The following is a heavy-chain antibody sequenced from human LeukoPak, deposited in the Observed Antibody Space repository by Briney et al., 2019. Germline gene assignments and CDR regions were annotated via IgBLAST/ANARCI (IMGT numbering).Heavy chain of an antibody. CDR2: ISGSGGST. J-gene: IGHJ3*02. Sequence: AGGSLRLSCAASGFTFSSYAMSWVRQAPGKGLEWVSAISGSGGSTYYAESVKGRFTISRDNSKNTLYLQMNSLRAEDTAVYYCAKGYLLLRFLEWLTQYDAFDIWGQGTMVTVSS. CDR3: AKGYLLLRFLEWLTQYDAFDI. D-gene: IGHD3-3*01. V-gene: IGHV3-23*01. CDR1: GFTFSSYA.